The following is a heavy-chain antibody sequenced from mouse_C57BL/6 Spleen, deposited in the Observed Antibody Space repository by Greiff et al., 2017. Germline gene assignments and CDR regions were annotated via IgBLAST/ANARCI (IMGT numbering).Heavy chain of an antibody. CDR2: IWSGGST. CDR3: ASPITRYAMDY. V-gene: IGHV2-2*01. D-gene: IGHD1-1*01. CDR1: GFSLTSYG. J-gene: IGHJ4*01. Sequence: QVQLQQSGPGLVQPSQSLSITCTVSGFSLTSYGVHWVRQSPGKGLEWLGVIWSGGSTDYNAAFISRLSISKDNSKSQVFFKMNSLQADDTAIYYCASPITRYAMDYWGQGTSVTVSS.